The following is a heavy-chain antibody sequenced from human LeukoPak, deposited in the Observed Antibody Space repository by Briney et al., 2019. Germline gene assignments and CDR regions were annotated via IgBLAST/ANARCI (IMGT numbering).Heavy chain of an antibody. Sequence: GRFTISRDNSKNTLYLQMNGLRAEDTAVYYCARVIYGSGTYYKGWFDPWGQGTLVTVSS. CDR3: ARVIYGSGTYYKGWFDP. J-gene: IGHJ5*02. V-gene: IGHV3-23*01. D-gene: IGHD3-10*01.